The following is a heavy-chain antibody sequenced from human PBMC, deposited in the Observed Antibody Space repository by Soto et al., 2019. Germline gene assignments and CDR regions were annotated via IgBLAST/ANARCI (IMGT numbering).Heavy chain of an antibody. CDR2: VSHDGTAK. D-gene: IGHD6-19*01. V-gene: IGHV3-30*18. J-gene: IGHJ2*01. Sequence: GGSLRLCCAGSGFDFNNYGIQWVRQAPGKGLEWVAVVSHDGTAKIYADPVKGRFTISRDGSENMVYLQMDSLRVEDTAVYYCAKEYSSVSSHWYFHLWGRGTLVTVSS. CDR3: AKEYSSVSSHWYFHL. CDR1: GFDFNNYG.